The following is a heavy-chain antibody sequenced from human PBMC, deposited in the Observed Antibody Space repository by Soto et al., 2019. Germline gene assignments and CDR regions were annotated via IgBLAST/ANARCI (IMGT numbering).Heavy chain of an antibody. CDR1: DGSISTSSYS. Sequence: PSETVSLTCTVSDGSISTSSYSWGWIRHPPGKGLEWIGNIYYSGNSGSTYYNPPLKSRVTISVDTSKNQFSLKLSSVTAADTAVYYCARTRTVAYYYGMDVWGQGTTVS. V-gene: IGHV4-39*01. D-gene: IGHD4-4*01. J-gene: IGHJ6*02. CDR2: IYYSGNSGST. CDR3: ARTRTVAYYYGMDV.